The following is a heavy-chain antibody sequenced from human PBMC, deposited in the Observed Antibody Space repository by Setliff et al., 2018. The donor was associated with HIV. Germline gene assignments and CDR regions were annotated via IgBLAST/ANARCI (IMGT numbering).Heavy chain of an antibody. CDR3: ARDQVANYYGSGIDY. J-gene: IGHJ4*02. CDR1: GFTFSSYP. D-gene: IGHD3-10*01. Sequence: PGGSLRLSCAASGFTFSSYPMSWVRQSPGKGPEWVPAISDGGGSTYYADSVKGRFTISRDNSKNTLYLQMNSLRAEDTAVYYCARDQVANYYGSGIDYWGQGTLVTVSS. V-gene: IGHV3-23*01. CDR2: ISDGGGST.